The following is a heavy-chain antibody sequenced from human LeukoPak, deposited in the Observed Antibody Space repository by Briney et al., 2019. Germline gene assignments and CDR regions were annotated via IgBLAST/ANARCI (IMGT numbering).Heavy chain of an antibody. CDR2: INQGGNEK. J-gene: IGHJ4*02. D-gene: IGHD3-9*01. V-gene: IGHV3-7*01. CDR3: ARDFGTTGYDLYDY. Sequence: GGSVRLSCAASGFTFNNYWMSWVRQAPGKGLEWVANINQGGNEKYYVDSVRGRFTISRDNAKNSLYLQMNSLRDEDTSVYYCARDFGTTGYDLYDYWGQGTLVTVSS. CDR1: GFTFNNYW.